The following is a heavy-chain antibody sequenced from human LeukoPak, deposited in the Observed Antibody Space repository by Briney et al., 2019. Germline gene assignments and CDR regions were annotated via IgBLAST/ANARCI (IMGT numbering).Heavy chain of an antibody. J-gene: IGHJ6*02. D-gene: IGHD5-18*01. CDR3: ARDPGRGYEDYYYGMDV. CDR1: GGTFSSYA. Sequence: SVTVSCKASGGTFSSYAISWVRQAPGQGLEWMGGIIPIFGTANYAQKFQGRVTITADESTSTAYMELSSLRSEDTAVYYCARDPGRGYEDYYYGMDVWGQGTTVTVSS. CDR2: IIPIFGTA. V-gene: IGHV1-69*13.